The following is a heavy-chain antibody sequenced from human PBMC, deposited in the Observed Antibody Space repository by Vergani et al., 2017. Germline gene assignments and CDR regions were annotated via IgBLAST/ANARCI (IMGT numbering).Heavy chain of an antibody. CDR3: ARWVTYRQGGYFDL. D-gene: IGHD2-21*02. Sequence: QVQLVQSGAEVKKPGSSVKVSCKASGGTFSSYTISWVRQAPGQGIEWMGRIIPILGIENYAQKFQGRVTITANKSTSTAYMELSSRRSEDTAVYYCARWVTYRQGGYFDLWGRGTLVTVSS. CDR2: IIPILGIE. J-gene: IGHJ2*01. CDR1: GGTFSSYT. V-gene: IGHV1-69*02.